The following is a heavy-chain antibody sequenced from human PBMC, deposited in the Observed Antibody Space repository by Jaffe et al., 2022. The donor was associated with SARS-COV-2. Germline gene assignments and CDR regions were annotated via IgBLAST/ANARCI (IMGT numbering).Heavy chain of an antibody. CDR2: ISYDGSNK. CDR1: GFTFSSYA. J-gene: IGHJ3*02. V-gene: IGHV3-30*04. D-gene: IGHD2-21*02. CDR3: AREGPSAYCGGDCYPDAFDI. Sequence: QVQLVESGGGVVQPGRSLRLSCAASGFTFSSYAMHWVRQAPGKGLEWVAVISYDGSNKYYADSVKGRFTISRDNSKNTLYLQMNSLRAEDTAVYYCAREGPSAYCGGDCYPDAFDIWGQGTMVTVSS.